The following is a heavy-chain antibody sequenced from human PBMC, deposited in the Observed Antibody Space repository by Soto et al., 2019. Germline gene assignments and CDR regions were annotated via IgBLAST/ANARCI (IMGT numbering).Heavy chain of an antibody. J-gene: IGHJ4*02. CDR2: ISYGRNTK. V-gene: IGHV3-30-3*01. CDR3: AREEFEAGRGHFGC. D-gene: IGHD6-19*01. CDR1: GFTFSTSA. Sequence: QVQVVESGGGVVQPGGSLRLSCAASGFTFSTSAMHWVLQAPGKGLEWMAMISYGRNTKYYADSVKGRFTISRDISESTVYLQMNSRRTEDTDVYYCAREEFEAGRGHFGCWGQGTLVSVSS.